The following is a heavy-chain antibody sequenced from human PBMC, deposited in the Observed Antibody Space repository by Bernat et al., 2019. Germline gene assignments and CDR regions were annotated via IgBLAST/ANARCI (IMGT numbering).Heavy chain of an antibody. CDR3: ARLAPPSNTGTTTDY. V-gene: IGHV3-21*05. J-gene: IGHJ4*02. Sequence: EVQLVESGGGLVKPGGSLRLSCAASGFDLSSYSMNWVRQAPGKGLEWVSYITYADRYIYYADSVKGRFTISRDNAKNSLYLQMNSLRAEDTAVYYSARLAPPSNTGTTTDYWGQGTLVTVSS. CDR2: ITYADRYI. D-gene: IGHD1-1*01. CDR1: GFDLSSYS.